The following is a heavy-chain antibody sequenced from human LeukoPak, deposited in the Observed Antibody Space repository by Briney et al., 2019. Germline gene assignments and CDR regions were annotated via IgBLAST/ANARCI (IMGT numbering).Heavy chain of an antibody. D-gene: IGHD1-26*01. CDR1: GFTFSSYW. J-gene: IGHJ4*02. V-gene: IGHV3-7*01. Sequence: GGSLRLSCAASGFTFSSYWMSWVRQAPGKGLECVANIKQDGSEKYYVDSVKGRFTISRDNAKNSLYLQMNSLRAEDTAVYYCARVPAATFIGFDYWGQGTLVTVSS. CDR2: IKQDGSEK. CDR3: ARVPAATFIGFDY.